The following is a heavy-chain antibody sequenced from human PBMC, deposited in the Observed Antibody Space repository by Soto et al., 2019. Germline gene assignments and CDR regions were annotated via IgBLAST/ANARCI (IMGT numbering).Heavy chain of an antibody. CDR3: ARVPRTMIVVYNFIAGGWYFDL. CDR2: IIPIFATA. J-gene: IGHJ2*01. V-gene: IGHV1-69*01. Sequence: QVQLVQSGAEVKKPGSSVKVSCKASGGTFSSYVISWVRQAPGQGLEWVGGIIPIFATANYAQKFQGRVTITADESTSTAYMELSSLRSEDTAVYYCARVPRTMIVVYNFIAGGWYFDLWCRGTLVTVSS. D-gene: IGHD3-22*01. CDR1: GGTFSSYV.